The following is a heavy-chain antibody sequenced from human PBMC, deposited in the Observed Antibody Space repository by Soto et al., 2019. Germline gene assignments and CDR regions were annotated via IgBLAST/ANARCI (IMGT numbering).Heavy chain of an antibody. CDR1: GGTFSAYA. CDR2: ILPLSGTT. V-gene: IGHV1-69*06. Sequence: QLQLVQSGAEVKKPGSSVKVSCKASGGTFSAYAISWVRQAPGQGLEWMGGILPLSGTTNYTQRFQGRVTISADKSTRTAYMELSSLRSEDTAMYYCARAKPTKYYDYVWGDYRRGGMDVWGQGTTVTVSS. CDR3: ARAKPTKYYDYVWGDYRRGGMDV. D-gene: IGHD3-16*02. J-gene: IGHJ6*02.